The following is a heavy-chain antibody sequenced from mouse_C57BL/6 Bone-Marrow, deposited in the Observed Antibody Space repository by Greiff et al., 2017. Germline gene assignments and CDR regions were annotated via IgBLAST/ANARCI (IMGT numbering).Heavy chain of an antibody. Sequence: PAAGFDFSRYWMSWVRQAPGKGLEWIGEINPDSSTINYTPSLKDKFIISRDNAKNTLYLQMSKVRSEDTALYYCATNWDVGYWGQGTTLTVSS. J-gene: IGHJ2*01. D-gene: IGHD4-1*02. V-gene: IGHV4-1*02. CDR3: ATNWDVGY. CDR1: GFDFSRYW. CDR2: INPDSSTI.